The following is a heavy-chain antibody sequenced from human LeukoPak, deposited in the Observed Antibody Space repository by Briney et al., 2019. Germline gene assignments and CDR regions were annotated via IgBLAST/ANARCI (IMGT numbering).Heavy chain of an antibody. V-gene: IGHV1-69*05. CDR2: IIPIFGTA. Sequence: AASVKVSCKASGGTFSSYAISWVRQDPGQGLEWMGGIIPIFGTANYAQKLQGRVTMTTDTSTSTAYMELRSLRSDDTAVYYCARVAAAGFFDYWGQGTLVTVSS. J-gene: IGHJ4*02. D-gene: IGHD6-13*01. CDR1: GGTFSSYA. CDR3: ARVAAAGFFDY.